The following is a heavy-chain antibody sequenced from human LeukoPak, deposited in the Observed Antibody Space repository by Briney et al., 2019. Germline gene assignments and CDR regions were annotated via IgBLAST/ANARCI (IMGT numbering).Heavy chain of an antibody. CDR1: GYTFTSYG. Sequence: SSVKVSFKASGYTFTSYGISWVRQAPGQGLEWMAWISAYNGNTNYAQKLQGRVTMTTDTSTSTAYMELRSLRSDDTAVYYCARDSLASCGGDCDLDAFDIWGQGTMVTVSS. CDR3: ARDSLASCGGDCDLDAFDI. J-gene: IGHJ3*02. V-gene: IGHV1-18*01. CDR2: ISAYNGNT. D-gene: IGHD2-21*02.